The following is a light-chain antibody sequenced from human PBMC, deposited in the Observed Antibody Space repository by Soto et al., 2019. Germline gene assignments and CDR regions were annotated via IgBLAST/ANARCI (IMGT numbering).Light chain of an antibody. Sequence: EIVLSQSPGTLSLYPVERATLSCRASQTVSNSYLAWYQQKPGPAPRLLIYGATTRATGIPARFSGSGSGTEFTLIISSLQSEDFAVYYCHQYNDWWTFGEGTRWIS. CDR3: HQYNDWWT. J-gene: IGKJ1*01. CDR2: GAT. V-gene: IGKV3-15*01. CDR1: QTVSNSY.